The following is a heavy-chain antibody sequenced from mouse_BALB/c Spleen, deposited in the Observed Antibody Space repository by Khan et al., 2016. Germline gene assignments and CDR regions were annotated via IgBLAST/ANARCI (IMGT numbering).Heavy chain of an antibody. V-gene: IGHV1-37*01. D-gene: IGHD2-14*01. Sequence: VQLKESGPELVKPGASVKISCKASGYSFTGYFMNWVKQSHGKSLEWIGRINPYNGDTFYNQKFKGRATLTVDKSSSTAHMELLSLTSEDSVVYYCGRGDYRYADAMDYWGQGTSLTVSS. J-gene: IGHJ4*01. CDR1: GYSFTGYF. CDR3: GRGDYRYADAMDY. CDR2: INPYNGDT.